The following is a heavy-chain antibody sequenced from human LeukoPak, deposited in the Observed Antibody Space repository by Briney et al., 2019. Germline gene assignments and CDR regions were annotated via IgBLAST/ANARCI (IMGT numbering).Heavy chain of an antibody. V-gene: IGHV3-23*01. CDR3: AKVHGYYTVYDAFDI. CDR2: ISGSGGST. CDR1: RFTFSSYA. Sequence: LSGGSLRLSCAAARFTFSSYAMTWVRQAPGKGLEWVSGISGSGGSTYYADSVKGRFTISRDNSKNTLYLQMNSLRAEDTAVYYCAKVHGYYTVYDAFDIWGQGTMVTVSS. J-gene: IGHJ3*02. D-gene: IGHD1-26*01.